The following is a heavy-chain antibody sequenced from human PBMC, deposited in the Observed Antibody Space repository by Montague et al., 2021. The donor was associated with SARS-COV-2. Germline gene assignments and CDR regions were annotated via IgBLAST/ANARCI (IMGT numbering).Heavy chain of an antibody. D-gene: IGHD5-18*01. V-gene: IGHV3-20*04. J-gene: IGHJ3*02. CDR1: GFNFDDYG. Sequence: SLRLSCAASGFNFDDYGMSWVRQVPGKGLEWVSSINWNSDNTAYADSVKGRFTISRNNAKKSLYLQMNSLRDEDTALYYCARDRGFSYLDAFDIWGQGTMVTVSS. CDR3: ARDRGFSYLDAFDI. CDR2: INWNSDNT.